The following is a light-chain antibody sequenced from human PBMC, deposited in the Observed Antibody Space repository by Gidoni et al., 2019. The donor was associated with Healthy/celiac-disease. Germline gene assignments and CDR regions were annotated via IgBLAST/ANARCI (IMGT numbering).Light chain of an antibody. Sequence: DIVMTQAPVSLAVSLGERATINGKSSQSVLYSSNNKHYLAWYQQKPGPPPKLLIYWASTRESGVPDRFSGSGSGTDFTLTISSLQAEDVAVYYCQQYYSLYTFGQXTKLEIK. CDR2: WAS. CDR1: QSVLYSSNNKHY. J-gene: IGKJ2*01. V-gene: IGKV4-1*01. CDR3: QQYYSLYT.